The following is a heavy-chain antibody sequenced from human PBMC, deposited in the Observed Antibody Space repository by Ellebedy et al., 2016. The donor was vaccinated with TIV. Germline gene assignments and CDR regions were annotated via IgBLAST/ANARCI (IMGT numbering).Heavy chain of an antibody. CDR2: INTNTGDP. Sequence: AASVKVSCKASGYSFTTFSMNWVRQAPGQGLEWMGWINTNTGDPDYAQGFTGRFVFPLDTSVNTAYLQISSLQAEATAVYFCASRDRYFYLDVWGNGTTVIVSS. CDR1: GYSFTTFS. V-gene: IGHV7-4-1*02. J-gene: IGHJ6*03. D-gene: IGHD3-10*01. CDR3: ASRDRYFYLDV.